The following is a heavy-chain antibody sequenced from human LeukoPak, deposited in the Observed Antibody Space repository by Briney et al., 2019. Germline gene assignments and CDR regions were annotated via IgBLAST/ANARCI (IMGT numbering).Heavy chain of an antibody. J-gene: IGHJ6*03. CDR2: INPNSGGT. CDR1: GYTFTGYY. D-gene: IGHD6-6*01. Sequence: AASVKVSCKASGYTFTGYYMHWVRQAPGQGLEWVGWINPNSGGTNYAQKFQGRVTMTRDTSISTAYMELSRLRSDDTAVYYCARGAAPRTYYYMDVWGKGTTVTVSS. CDR3: ARGAAPRTYYYMDV. V-gene: IGHV1-2*02.